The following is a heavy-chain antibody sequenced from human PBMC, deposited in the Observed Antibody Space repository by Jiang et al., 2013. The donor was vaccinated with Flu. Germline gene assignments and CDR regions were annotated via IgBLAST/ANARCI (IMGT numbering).Heavy chain of an antibody. Sequence: VQLLESGGGWVQPGGSLRLSCAVSGLTFNNYAINWVRQAPGKGLEWVSAISGSGENTYYADSVKGRFTIARDNSQNTLYLQMNSLRAEDTAVYYCAPGLEVNYYYGMDVWGRGTTVTVSS. CDR2: ISGSGENT. V-gene: IGHV3-23*01. J-gene: IGHJ6*02. D-gene: IGHD1-1*01. CDR3: APGLEVNYYYGMDV. CDR1: GLTFNNYA.